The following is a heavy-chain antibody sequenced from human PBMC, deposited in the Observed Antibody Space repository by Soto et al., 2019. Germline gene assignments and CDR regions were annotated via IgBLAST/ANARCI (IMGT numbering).Heavy chain of an antibody. CDR1: GYTFTGYY. Sequence: ASVKVSCKASGYTFTGYYMHWVRQAPGQGLEWMGWINPNSGGTNYAQKFQGRVTMTRDTSISTAYMELSSLRSEDTAVYYCARVVDYDFWSGYQTNYYYYYGMDVWGQGTTVTVSS. V-gene: IGHV1-2*02. D-gene: IGHD3-3*01. CDR2: INPNSGGT. CDR3: ARVVDYDFWSGYQTNYYYYYGMDV. J-gene: IGHJ6*02.